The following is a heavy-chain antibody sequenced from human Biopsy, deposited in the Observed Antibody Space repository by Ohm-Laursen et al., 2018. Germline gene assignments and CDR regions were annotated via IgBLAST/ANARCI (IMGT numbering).Heavy chain of an antibody. Sequence: GSLRLSCAASGFVFNNFAMSWVRQAPGKGLEWVSAISGRGVDTSYAGSVRGRFTISRDNSKNTVYLQMNSLRAEDTAIYYCAKEGRNSGHGDYWGQGTLVTVS. CDR2: ISGRGVDT. CDR3: AKEGRNSGHGDY. D-gene: IGHD6-19*01. CDR1: GFVFNNFA. V-gene: IGHV3-23*01. J-gene: IGHJ4*02.